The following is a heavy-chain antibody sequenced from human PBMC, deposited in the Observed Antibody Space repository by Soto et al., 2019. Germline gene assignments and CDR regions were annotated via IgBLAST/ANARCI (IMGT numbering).Heavy chain of an antibody. D-gene: IGHD2-15*01. CDR3: ARYGSGECNRGSCYSPFDY. Sequence: SETMSLTCTVFGGTISSLNYYRSWIRQPPGKGLEWIGYIYYSGGTYYNPSLRSRVTISVDTSKNQFSLKLSSVTAADTAVYYCARYGSGECNRGSCYSPFDYWGQGTLVTVSS. J-gene: IGHJ4*02. CDR1: GGTISSLNYY. V-gene: IGHV4-30-4*08. CDR2: IYYSGGT.